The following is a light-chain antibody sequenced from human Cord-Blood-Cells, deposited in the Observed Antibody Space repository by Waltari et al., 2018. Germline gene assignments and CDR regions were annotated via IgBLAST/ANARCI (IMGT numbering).Light chain of an antibody. CDR3: QQYDNLPIT. J-gene: IGKJ4*01. CDR2: DAS. CDR1: QDISNY. V-gene: IGKV1-33*01. Sequence: DIQMTQSPSSLSASVGDRVTITCQASQDISNYLNWYQQKPGKAPKLRIYDASNLETGVPSRFSGSGSGTDFTFAISSLQPEDIVTYYCQQYDNLPITFGGGTKVEIK.